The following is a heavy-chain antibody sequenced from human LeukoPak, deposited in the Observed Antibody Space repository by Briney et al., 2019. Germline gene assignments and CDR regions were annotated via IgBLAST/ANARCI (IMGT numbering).Heavy chain of an antibody. CDR2: ISESSSHT. Sequence: GGSLRLSCEASGFTFSGYSMNWVRQAPGKGLEWVSYISESSSHTYNADSVKGRFTISRDNAKNSLYLQMNSLRVEDTGIYYCARGPGSGWYNYWGQGTLVTVSS. CDR1: GFTFSGYS. V-gene: IGHV3-21*06. D-gene: IGHD6-19*01. CDR3: ARGPGSGWYNY. J-gene: IGHJ4*02.